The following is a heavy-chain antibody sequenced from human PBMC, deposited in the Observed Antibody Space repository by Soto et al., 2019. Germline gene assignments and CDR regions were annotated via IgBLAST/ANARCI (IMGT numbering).Heavy chain of an antibody. V-gene: IGHV1-69*08. J-gene: IGHJ5*02. D-gene: IGHD3-10*01. Sequence: QVQLVQSGAEVKKPGSSVKVSCKASGGTFSSYTISWVRQAPGQGLEWMGRIIPILGIANYAQKFQGRVTITADKFPSTAYMELSSLRSEDTAVYYCARDRASLITRVRGEWSWFDPWRQGTLVTVSS. CDR2: IIPILGIA. CDR3: ARDRASLITRVRGEWSWFDP. CDR1: GGTFSSYT.